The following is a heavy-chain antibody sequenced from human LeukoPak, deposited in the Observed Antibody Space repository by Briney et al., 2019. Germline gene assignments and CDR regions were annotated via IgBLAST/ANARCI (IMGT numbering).Heavy chain of an antibody. CDR3: AKWGHSGSYYVSYYFDY. CDR1: GFTFSSYG. J-gene: IGHJ4*02. CDR2: IQFDGSNE. V-gene: IGHV3-30*02. D-gene: IGHD1-26*01. Sequence: QSGGSLRLSCAASGFTFSSYGMHWVRQAPGKGLEWVAYIQFDGSNEQYADSVKGRFSISRDSSKNTLYLQMNSLRAEDTAVYYCAKWGHSGSYYVSYYFDYWGQGTLVTVSS.